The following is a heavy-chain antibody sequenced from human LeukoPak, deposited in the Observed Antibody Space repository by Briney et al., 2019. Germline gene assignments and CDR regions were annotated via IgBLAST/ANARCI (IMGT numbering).Heavy chain of an antibody. V-gene: IGHV4-39*07. Sequence: PSETLSLTCTVSGGSISSSSYYWGWIRQPPGKGLEWIGSIYYSGSTYYNPSLKSRVTISVDTSKNQFSLKLSSVTAADTAVYYCARDLFDSSSWYDYYYYYYMDVWGKGTTVTVSS. D-gene: IGHD6-13*01. CDR1: GGSISSSSYY. J-gene: IGHJ6*03. CDR2: IYYSGST. CDR3: ARDLFDSSSWYDYYYYYYMDV.